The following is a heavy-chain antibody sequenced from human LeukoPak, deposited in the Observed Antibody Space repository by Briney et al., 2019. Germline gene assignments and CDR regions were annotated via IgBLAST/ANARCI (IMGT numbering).Heavy chain of an antibody. J-gene: IGHJ4*02. CDR2: IYYSGST. CDR1: GGSISSYY. Sequence: SETLSLTCTVSGGSISSYYWSWIRQPPGKGLEWIGYIYYSGSTNYNPSLKSRVTISVDTSKNQFSLNLTSVTATDTAVYYCARHEMSHGQWLTLDHWGQGTLVTVSS. CDR3: ARHEMSHGQWLTLDH. V-gene: IGHV4-59*08. D-gene: IGHD6-19*01.